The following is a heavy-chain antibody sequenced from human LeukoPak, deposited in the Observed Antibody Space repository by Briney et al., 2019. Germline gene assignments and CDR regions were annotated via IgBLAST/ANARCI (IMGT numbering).Heavy chain of an antibody. CDR1: GYIFTDYY. J-gene: IGHJ6*02. CDR2: INPNSGGT. V-gene: IGHV1-2*06. D-gene: IGHD5-12*01. CDR3: ARDSGYDSQKYYYYYYGMDV. Sequence: ASVKVSCKASGYIFTDYYMHWVRQAPGQGLEWMGRINPNSGGTNYAQKFQGRVTMTRDTSISTAYMELSRLRSDDTAVYYCARDSGYDSQKYYYYYYGMDVWAKGPRSPSP.